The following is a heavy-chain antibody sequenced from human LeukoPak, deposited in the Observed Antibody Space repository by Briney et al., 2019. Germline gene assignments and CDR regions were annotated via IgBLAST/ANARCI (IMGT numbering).Heavy chain of an antibody. J-gene: IGHJ4*02. Sequence: GGSLRLSCAASGFTFSSYDVHWVRQAKGKGLEWVSAIGTAGDPYYPGSVKGRLTISRENAKNSLYLQMNSLRAGDTAVYYCARGEYYGSGSYYLFDYWGQGTLLTVSS. CDR1: GFTFSSYD. CDR3: ARGEYYGSGSYYLFDY. V-gene: IGHV3-13*05. D-gene: IGHD3-10*01. CDR2: IGTAGDP.